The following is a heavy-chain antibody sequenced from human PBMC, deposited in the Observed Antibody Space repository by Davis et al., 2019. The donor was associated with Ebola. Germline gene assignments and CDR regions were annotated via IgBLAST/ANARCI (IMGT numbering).Heavy chain of an antibody. V-gene: IGHV4-59*01. D-gene: IGHD3-3*01. J-gene: IGHJ5*02. Sequence: SETLSLTCTVSGGSISSYYWSWIRQPPGKGLEWIWYIYYSGSTNYNPSLKSRVTISVDTSKNQFSLKLSSVTAADTAVYYCARLDYDFWSGYYKTNWFDPWGQGTLVTVSS. CDR3: ARLDYDFWSGYYKTNWFDP. CDR1: GGSISSYY. CDR2: IYYSGST.